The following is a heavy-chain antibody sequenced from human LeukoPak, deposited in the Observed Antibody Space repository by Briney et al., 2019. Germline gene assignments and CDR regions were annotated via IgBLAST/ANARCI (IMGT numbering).Heavy chain of an antibody. V-gene: IGHV1-24*01. Sequence: ASVKVSXKVSGYTLTELSMHWVRQAPGKGLEWMGGFDPEDGETIYAQKFQGRVTMAEDTSTDTAYMELSSLRSEDTAVYYCAKRWLGVRYFDYWGQGTLVTVSS. J-gene: IGHJ4*02. CDR1: GYTLTELS. CDR3: AKRWLGVRYFDY. D-gene: IGHD6-19*01. CDR2: FDPEDGET.